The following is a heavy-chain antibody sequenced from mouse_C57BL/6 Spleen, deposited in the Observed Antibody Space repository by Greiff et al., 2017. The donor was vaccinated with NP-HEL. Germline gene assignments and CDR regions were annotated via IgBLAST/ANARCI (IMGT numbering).Heavy chain of an antibody. V-gene: IGHV1-18*01. J-gene: IGHJ2*01. Sequence: EVQLQQSGPELVKPGASVKIPCKASGYTFTDYNMDWVKQSHGKSLEWIGDINPNNGGTIYNQKLQGKATLTVDKSSSTAYMELRSLTSEDTAVYYCARWEGTLYYFDYWGQGTTLTVSS. CDR1: GYTFTDYN. CDR3: ARWEGTLYYFDY. D-gene: IGHD3-3*01. CDR2: INPNNGGT.